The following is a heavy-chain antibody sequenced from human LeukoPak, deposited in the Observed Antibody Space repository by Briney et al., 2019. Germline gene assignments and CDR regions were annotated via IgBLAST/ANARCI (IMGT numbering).Heavy chain of an antibody. CDR3: ARGITIFGVAGDWFDP. D-gene: IGHD3-3*01. J-gene: IGHJ5*02. CDR2: IYTSGST. Sequence: SETLSLTCTVSGGSISSGSYYWSWIRQPAGKGLEWIGRIYTSGSTNYNPSLKSRVTISVDTSKNQFSLKLSSVTAADTAVYYCARGITIFGVAGDWFDPWGQGTLVTVSS. CDR1: GGSISSGSYY. V-gene: IGHV4-61*02.